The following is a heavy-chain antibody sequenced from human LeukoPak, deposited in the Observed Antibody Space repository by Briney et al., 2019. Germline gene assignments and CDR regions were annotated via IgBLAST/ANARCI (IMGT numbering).Heavy chain of an antibody. D-gene: IGHD6-13*01. CDR3: AKGEGSNWSGVFDY. J-gene: IGHJ4*02. CDR2: VPYDRSNK. V-gene: IGHV3-30*02. Sequence: GGSLRLSCAASAFTFTTYGMHWVRQAPGKGLEWVAFVPYDRSNKYYADSVKGRFTISRDNSKNTVYLQMNSLRAEGTALYYCAKGEGSNWSGVFDYWGQGTLVTVSS. CDR1: AFTFTTYG.